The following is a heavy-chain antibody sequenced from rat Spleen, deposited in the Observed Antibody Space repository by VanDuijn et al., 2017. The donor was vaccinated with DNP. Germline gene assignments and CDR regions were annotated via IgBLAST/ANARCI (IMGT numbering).Heavy chain of an antibody. D-gene: IGHD5-1*01. V-gene: IGHV5-25*01. Sequence: EVQLVESGGGLVQPGRSLKLSCAASGFTFSNYYMTWIRQVPGTGLEWVASISNGGGSTYYPDSVKGRFTISRDNAKSTLYLQMDGLRSEDTATYYCTRQGGLGDFDYWAKGSWSQSPQ. CDR2: ISNGGGST. CDR3: TRQGGLGDFDY. J-gene: IGHJ2*01. CDR1: GFTFSNYY.